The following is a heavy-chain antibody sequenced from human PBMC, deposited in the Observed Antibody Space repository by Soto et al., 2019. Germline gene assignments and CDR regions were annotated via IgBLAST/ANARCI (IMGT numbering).Heavy chain of an antibody. CDR3: DNYYDSSGPLDAFDI. CDR1: GCSISSSSYY. D-gene: IGHD3-22*01. Sequence: PSETLSLTCTVSGCSISSSSYYWGWIRQPPGKGLEWIGSIYYSGSTYYNPSLKSRVTISVDTSKNQFSLKLSSVTAADTAVYYCDNYYDSSGPLDAFDIWGQGTMVPVSS. V-gene: IGHV4-39*01. CDR2: IYYSGST. J-gene: IGHJ3*02.